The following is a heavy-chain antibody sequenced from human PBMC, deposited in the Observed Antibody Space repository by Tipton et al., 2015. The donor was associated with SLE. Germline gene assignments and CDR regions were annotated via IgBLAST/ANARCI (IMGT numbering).Heavy chain of an antibody. D-gene: IGHD3-10*01. CDR1: GASISSYY. CDR2: SSYSGST. CDR3: AGGGASARFDF. V-gene: IGHV4-59*01. J-gene: IGHJ4*02. Sequence: TLSLTCTVSGASISSYYWSWSRPPPGTRLEWIAYSSYSGSTNYNSSLNSRVSISIDTSKNQFSLKMTSLTPADTAVYFCAGGGASARFDFWGQGTLVTASS.